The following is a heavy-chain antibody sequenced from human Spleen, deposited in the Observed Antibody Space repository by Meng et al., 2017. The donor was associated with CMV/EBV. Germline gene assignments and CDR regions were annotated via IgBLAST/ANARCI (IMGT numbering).Heavy chain of an antibody. CDR1: GFTFSSYA. V-gene: IGHV3-23*01. D-gene: IGHD4-23*01. J-gene: IGHJ4*02. Sequence: GESLKISCAASGFTFSSYAMSWVRQAPGKGLEWVSAISGSGGSTYYADSVRGRFTVSRDNAKNSLYLQMNSLRAEDTAVYYCARDSRPWAMVVTAADYWGQGTLVTVSS. CDR3: ARDSRPWAMVVTAADY. CDR2: ISGSGGST.